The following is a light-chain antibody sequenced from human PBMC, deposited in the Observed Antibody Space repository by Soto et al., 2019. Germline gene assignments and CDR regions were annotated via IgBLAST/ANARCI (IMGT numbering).Light chain of an antibody. CDR1: SSDVGAYNS. CDR3: SSSTTSTTRV. J-gene: IGLJ1*01. Sequence: QSVLTQPASVSGSPGQAITLSCTGTSSDVGAYNSVSWYQQHPGKAPKLIIYDVSTRPSGFSNRFSGSKSGNTASLTISGLQAEDEAYYYCSSSTTSTTRVFGTGTKLTVL. CDR2: DVS. V-gene: IGLV2-14*03.